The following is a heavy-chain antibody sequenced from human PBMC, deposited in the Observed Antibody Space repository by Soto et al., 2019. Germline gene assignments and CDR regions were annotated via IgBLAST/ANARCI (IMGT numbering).Heavy chain of an antibody. J-gene: IGHJ6*02. CDR1: GDSVSSNSAA. CDR3: ARGSHPFGVVIIRLYGMDV. CDR2: TYYRSKWYN. Sequence: PSQTLSLTCAISGDSVSSNSAAWNWIRQSPSRGLEWLGRTYYRSKWYNDYAVSVKSRITINPDTSKNQFSLQLNSVTPEDTAVYYCARGSHPFGVVIIRLYGMDVWGQGTTVTVSS. V-gene: IGHV6-1*01. D-gene: IGHD3-3*01.